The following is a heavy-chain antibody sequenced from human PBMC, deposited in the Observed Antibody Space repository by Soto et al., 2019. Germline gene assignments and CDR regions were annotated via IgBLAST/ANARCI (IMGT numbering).Heavy chain of an antibody. CDR2: IYYSGST. D-gene: IGHD4-17*01. CDR1: GGSISSGDYY. CDR3: AREIFYRNWFDP. V-gene: IGHV4-61*08. J-gene: IGHJ5*02. Sequence: PSETLSLTCTVSGGSISSGDYYWSWIRQPPGKGLEWIGYIYYSGSTNYNPSLKSRVTISVDTSKNQFSLKLSSVTAADTAVYYCAREIFYRNWFDPWGQGTLVTVSS.